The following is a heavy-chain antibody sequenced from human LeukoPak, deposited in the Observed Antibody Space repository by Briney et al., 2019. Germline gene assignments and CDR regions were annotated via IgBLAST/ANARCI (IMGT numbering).Heavy chain of an antibody. D-gene: IGHD2-21*01. CDR2: INAPGIAV. J-gene: IGHJ3*02. CDR1: GFAFNIFY. Sequence: GGSLRLSCKGSGFAFNIFYMHWVRRAPGKGQEWGWLFYINAPGIAVFYRDSVRGRLTTSMDKTQSAVFLQMNDLRTEDTAMYYCAKLSGHSGFDIGGRGTIVTVS. CDR3: AKLSGHSGFDI. V-gene: IGHV3-11*01.